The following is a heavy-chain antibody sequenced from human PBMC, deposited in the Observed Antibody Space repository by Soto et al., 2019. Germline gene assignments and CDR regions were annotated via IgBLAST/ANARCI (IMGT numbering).Heavy chain of an antibody. Sequence: LTCTVSGGSISSGGYYWSWIRQHPGKGLEWIGHIFYSGSTYYNPSLKSRVTISVDTSKNQFSLKLSSVTAADTAVYHCARDRKDRSGYYDYWGQGTLVTVSS. D-gene: IGHD3-22*01. CDR3: ARDRKDRSGYYDY. J-gene: IGHJ4*02. V-gene: IGHV4-31*03. CDR1: GGSISSGGYY. CDR2: IFYSGST.